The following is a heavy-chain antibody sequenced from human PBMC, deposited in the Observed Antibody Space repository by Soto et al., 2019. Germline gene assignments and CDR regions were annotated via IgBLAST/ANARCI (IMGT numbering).Heavy chain of an antibody. V-gene: IGHV2-5*02. D-gene: IGHD3-10*01. CDR3: ARSLWFGDLH. Sequence: QITLKESGPTLVKPTQTLTLTCSFSGFSLSTTGAGVGWFRQSPGKALEWLAIIYWDNDKRYSPSLKSRVTITKDTSKNQGGITVTNKDPVETGTYYCARSLWFGDLHWGQGALVTVSS. J-gene: IGHJ4*02. CDR1: GFSLSTTGAG. CDR2: IYWDNDK.